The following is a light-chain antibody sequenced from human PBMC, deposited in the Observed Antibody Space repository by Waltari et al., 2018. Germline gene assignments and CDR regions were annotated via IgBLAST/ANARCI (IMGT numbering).Light chain of an antibody. CDR1: SGDIGGFAL. V-gene: IGLV2-23*02. Sequence: QSALTQPASVSGSPGQSITISCTGTSGDIGGFALVSWYQQHPGKVPRLLIYEVTTRPSGVSSRFYGSKSDNSATLTISALQTEDEADYYCSSYSRGSSFVLFGGGTRLTVL. J-gene: IGLJ2*01. CDR3: SSYSRGSSFVL. CDR2: EVT.